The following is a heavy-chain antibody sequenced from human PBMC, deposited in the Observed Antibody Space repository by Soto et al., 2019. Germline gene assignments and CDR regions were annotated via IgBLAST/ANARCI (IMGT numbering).Heavy chain of an antibody. Sequence: QVQLVESGGGVVQPGRSLRLSCAASGFTFSSYGMHWVRQAPGKGLEWVAVISYDGSNKYYADSVKGRFTISRDNSKNTLYLQMNSLRAEDTAVYYCAKDSMGFLEWPRYYYFDYWGQGTLVTVSS. CDR3: AKDSMGFLEWPRYYYFDY. J-gene: IGHJ4*02. CDR2: ISYDGSNK. CDR1: GFTFSSYG. V-gene: IGHV3-30*18. D-gene: IGHD3-3*01.